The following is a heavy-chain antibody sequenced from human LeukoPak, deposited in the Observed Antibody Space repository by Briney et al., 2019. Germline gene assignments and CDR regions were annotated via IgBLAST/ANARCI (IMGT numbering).Heavy chain of an antibody. J-gene: IGHJ4*02. Sequence: PSETLSLTCTVSGGSISSSSYYWGWIRQPPGKGLEWIGSIYYSRSTYYNPSLKSRVTISVDTSKNQFSLKLSSVTAADPAVYYCARHDRRRYGSGSYIFDYWGQGTLVTVSS. D-gene: IGHD3-10*01. CDR2: IYYSRST. CDR1: GGSISSSSYY. CDR3: ARHDRRRYGSGSYIFDY. V-gene: IGHV4-39*01.